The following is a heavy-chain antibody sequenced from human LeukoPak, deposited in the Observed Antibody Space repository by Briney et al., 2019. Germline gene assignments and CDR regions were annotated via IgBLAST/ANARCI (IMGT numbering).Heavy chain of an antibody. CDR2: ISGSGGST. CDR3: AKSWDRYFDWLLYFDY. Sequence: GGSLRLSCAASGFTFSSYAMSWVRQAPGKGLEWVSAISGSGGSTYYADSVKGRFTISRDNSKNTLYLQMNSLRAEDTAVYYCAKSWDRYFDWLLYFDYWGQGTLVTVPS. D-gene: IGHD3-9*01. J-gene: IGHJ4*02. V-gene: IGHV3-23*01. CDR1: GFTFSSYA.